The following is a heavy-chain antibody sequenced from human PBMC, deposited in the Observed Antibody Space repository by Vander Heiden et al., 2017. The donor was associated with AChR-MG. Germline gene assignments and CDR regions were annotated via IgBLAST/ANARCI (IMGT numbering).Heavy chain of an antibody. Sequence: EVQLVESGGGLVQPGGSLSLSCAASGFTFSPYNMNWVRQAPGKGLEWVAYIRSSSTTIYYADSVKGRFTISRDNAKNSLYLQMNSLRDEETAVYYCARDNGFQVMDGYYYSFDYWGQGTLVTVSS. CDR2: IRSSSTTI. V-gene: IGHV3-48*02. D-gene: IGHD3-22*01. J-gene: IGHJ4*02. CDR1: GFTFSPYN. CDR3: ARDNGFQVMDGYYYSFDY.